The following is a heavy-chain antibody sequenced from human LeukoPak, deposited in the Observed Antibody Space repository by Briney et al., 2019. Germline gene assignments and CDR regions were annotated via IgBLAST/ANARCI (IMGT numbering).Heavy chain of an antibody. V-gene: IGHV1-69*04. CDR1: GYTFTSYG. CDR3: ARAYYYGSGSQTAAFDY. CDR2: IIPILGIA. J-gene: IGHJ4*02. D-gene: IGHD3-10*01. Sequence: SVKVSCEASGYTFTSYGISWVRQAPGQGLEWMGRIIPILGIANYAQKFQGRVTITADKSTSTAYMELSSLRSEDTAVYYCARAYYYGSGSQTAAFDYWGQGTLVTVSS.